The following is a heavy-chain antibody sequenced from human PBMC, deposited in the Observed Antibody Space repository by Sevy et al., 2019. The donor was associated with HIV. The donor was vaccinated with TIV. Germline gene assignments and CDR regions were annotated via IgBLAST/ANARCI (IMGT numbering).Heavy chain of an antibody. CDR1: GFIFSSYG. J-gene: IGHJ6*02. Sequence: GGSLRLSCTASGFIFSSYGMHWVRQAPGKGLEWVAVIWHDGSNQNFADPVKGRFTISRDNSRKSLYLEMNSLRSADSAVYNCAKEDDFRTDYGMDVWGQGTTVTVSS. D-gene: IGHD1-1*01. CDR3: AKEDDFRTDYGMDV. CDR2: IWHDGSNQ. V-gene: IGHV3-33*06.